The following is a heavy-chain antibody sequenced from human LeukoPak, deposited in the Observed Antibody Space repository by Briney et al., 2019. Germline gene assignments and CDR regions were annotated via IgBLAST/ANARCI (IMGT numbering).Heavy chain of an antibody. CDR1: GYSISSGYY. J-gene: IGHJ5*02. CDR3: ARGYCSSTSCYFDP. D-gene: IGHD2-2*01. V-gene: IGHV4-38-2*02. CDR2: IYHSGST. Sequence: PSETLSLTCTVSGYSISSGYYWGWIRQPPGKGLEWIGSIYHSGSTHYNPSLKSRVTISVDTSKNQFSLKLSSVTAADTAVYYCARGYCSSTSCYFDPWGQGTLVTVSS.